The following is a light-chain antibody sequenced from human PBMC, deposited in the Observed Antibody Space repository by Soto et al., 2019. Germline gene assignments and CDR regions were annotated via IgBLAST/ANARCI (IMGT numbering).Light chain of an antibody. Sequence: QSALTQPASVSGSPGQSITISCTGTSSDVGTHNYVSWYQQHAGKVPKLIIFEVTNRPSGVSDRFSGSKSGNTASLTISGLQAEDEADYYCSSYTSRSTLVFGGGTKLTVL. CDR1: SSDVGTHNY. CDR3: SSYTSRSTLV. V-gene: IGLV2-14*01. CDR2: EVT. J-gene: IGLJ2*01.